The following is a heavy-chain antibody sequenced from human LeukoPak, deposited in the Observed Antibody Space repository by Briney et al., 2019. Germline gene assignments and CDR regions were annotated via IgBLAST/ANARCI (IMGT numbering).Heavy chain of an antibody. D-gene: IGHD3-10*01. Sequence: GGSLRLSCAASGFTFSPSRMHWVRQAPGMGLEWVSRSNGDGTDTIYADSVKGRFTISRDNAKNTLYLQMNSLRAEDTAVYYCTRDSHGGVDYWGQGTLVTVSS. V-gene: IGHV3-74*01. CDR2: SNGDGTDT. CDR3: TRDSHGGVDY. J-gene: IGHJ4*02. CDR1: GFTFSPSR.